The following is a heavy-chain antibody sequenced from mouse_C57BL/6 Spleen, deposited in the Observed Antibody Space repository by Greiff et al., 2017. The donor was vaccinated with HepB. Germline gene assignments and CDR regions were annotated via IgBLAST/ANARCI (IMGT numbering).Heavy chain of an antibody. V-gene: IGHV1-55*01. D-gene: IGHD1-1*01. J-gene: IGHJ2*01. CDR1: GYTFTSYW. Sequence: VQLKQPGAELVKPGASVKMSCKASGYTFTSYWITWVKQRPGQGLEWIGDIYPGSGSTNYNEKFKSKATLTVDTSSSTAYMQLSSLTSEDSAVYYCASSVITTVVAHYFDYWGQGTTLTVSS. CDR3: ASSVITTVVAHYFDY. CDR2: IYPGSGST.